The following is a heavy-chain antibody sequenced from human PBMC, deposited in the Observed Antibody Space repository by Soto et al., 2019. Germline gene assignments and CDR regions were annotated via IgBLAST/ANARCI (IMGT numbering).Heavy chain of an antibody. J-gene: IGHJ4*02. CDR2: ISYDGSNK. V-gene: IGHV3-30-3*01. CDR1: GFTFSSYA. D-gene: IGHD5-18*01. CDR3: ARDSLPAMVFGSLDY. Sequence: QVQLVESGGGVVQPGRSLRLSCAASGFTFSSYAMHWVRQAPGKGLEWVAVISYDGSNKYYADSVKGRFTISRDNSKNTLYLQMNSLRAEDTAVYYCARDSLPAMVFGSLDYWGQGTLVTVSS.